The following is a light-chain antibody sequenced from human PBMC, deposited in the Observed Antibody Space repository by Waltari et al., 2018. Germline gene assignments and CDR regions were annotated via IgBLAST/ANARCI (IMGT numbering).Light chain of an antibody. CDR3: QAWDGRTVV. V-gene: IGLV3-1*01. Sequence: SYELTQPPSLSVSPGQTATITCAGDKLGSKYACWDQQKSGRAPLLVLYQDSKRPAGIPERFSGTTCGNTATLIISGHQDMAAADYCCQAWDGRTVVFGGGTKVTVL. J-gene: IGLJ2*01. CDR2: QDS. CDR1: KLGSKY.